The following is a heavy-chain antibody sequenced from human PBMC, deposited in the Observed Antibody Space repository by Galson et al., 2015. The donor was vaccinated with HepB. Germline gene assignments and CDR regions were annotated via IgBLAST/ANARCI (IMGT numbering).Heavy chain of an antibody. CDR1: GFTFSNYS. V-gene: IGHV3-21*01. D-gene: IGHD6-6*01. J-gene: IGHJ6*02. CDR3: ARDNSSSSFWYYYYGMDV. Sequence: SLRLSCAASGFTFSNYSMNWVRQAPGKGLEWVSSISSSSSYIYYADSVKGRFTISRDNAKNSLYLQMNSLRAEDTAVYYCARDNSSSSFWYYYYGMDVWGQGTTVTVSS. CDR2: ISSSSSYI.